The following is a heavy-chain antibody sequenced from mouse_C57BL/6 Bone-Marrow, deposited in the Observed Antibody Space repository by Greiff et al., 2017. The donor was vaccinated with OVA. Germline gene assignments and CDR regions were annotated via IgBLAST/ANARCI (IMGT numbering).Heavy chain of an antibody. J-gene: IGHJ1*03. D-gene: IGHD3-2*02. CDR2: ISDGGSYT. CDR1: GFTFSSYA. Sequence: EVKLMESGGGLVKPGGSLKLSCAASGFTFSSYAMSWVRQTPEKRLEWVATISDGGSYTYYPDNVKGRFTISRDNAKNNLYLQMSHLKSEDTAMYYCARGRQLRHWYFDVWGTGTTVTVSS. V-gene: IGHV5-4*03. CDR3: ARGRQLRHWYFDV.